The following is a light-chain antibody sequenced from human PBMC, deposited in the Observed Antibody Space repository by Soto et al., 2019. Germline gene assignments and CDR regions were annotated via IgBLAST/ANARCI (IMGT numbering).Light chain of an antibody. CDR1: SGHSRYA. CDR2: FNSDGSH. Sequence: QLVLTQSPSASASLGASVKLTCTLSSGHSRYATAWHQQQPDKGPRYLMKFNSDGSHTKGDGIPDRFSGSSSGAERYLTISNLQSEDEADYYCQTWDTGIRVFGGGTKLTVL. V-gene: IGLV4-69*01. CDR3: QTWDTGIRV. J-gene: IGLJ3*02.